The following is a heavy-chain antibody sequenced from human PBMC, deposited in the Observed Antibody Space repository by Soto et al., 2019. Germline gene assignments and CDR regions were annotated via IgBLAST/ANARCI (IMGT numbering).Heavy chain of an antibody. CDR1: GYTFTSYY. J-gene: IGHJ6*02. Sequence: QVQLVQSGAEVKKPGASVKVSCKASGYTFTSYYMHWVRQAPGHGLEWMGWINPNTGVTNYAQKFQGRVTMTRDTSISTAYMELSRLRSDDTAVYYCARPTADYYYYYGMDVWGQGTTVTVSS. V-gene: IGHV1-2*02. CDR3: ARPTADYYYYYGMDV. CDR2: INPNTGVT.